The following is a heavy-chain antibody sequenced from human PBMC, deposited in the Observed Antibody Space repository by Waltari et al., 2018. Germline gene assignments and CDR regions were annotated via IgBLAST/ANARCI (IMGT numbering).Heavy chain of an antibody. V-gene: IGHV3-48*03. CDR2: ITSSGTTR. Sequence: EVQLVESGGGLVQPGGSLRLSCVVSGFTFSSYEMSWVRRAPGKGLEWVSYITSSGTTRYYADSVKGRFTISRDNAKNSLYLQMSSLRAEDTAVYYCASLSGGRGFVDDYWGQGTLVTVSS. D-gene: IGHD3-10*01. CDR1: GFTFSSYE. CDR3: ASLSGGRGFVDDY. J-gene: IGHJ4*02.